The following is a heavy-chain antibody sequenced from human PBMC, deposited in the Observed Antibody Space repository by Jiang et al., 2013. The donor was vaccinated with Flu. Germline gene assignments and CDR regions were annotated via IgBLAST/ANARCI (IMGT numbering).Heavy chain of an antibody. J-gene: IGHJ4*02. Sequence: SGPGLVKASETLSPTCGVSGYSISSGYYWAWIRQPPGRGLEWIGSIIHSGSTYYNPSLKSRVTISIDTSKNQFSLNLRSVTAAETAVYYCARVSLRRFASYFDYWGQGTLVTVSS. D-gene: IGHD3-16*01. CDR2: IIHSGST. CDR1: GYSISSGYY. CDR3: ARVSLRRFASYFDY. V-gene: IGHV4-38-2*01.